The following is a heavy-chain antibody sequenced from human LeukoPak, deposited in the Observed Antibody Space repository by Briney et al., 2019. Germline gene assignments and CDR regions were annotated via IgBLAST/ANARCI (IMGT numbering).Heavy chain of an antibody. J-gene: IGHJ4*02. V-gene: IGHV1-69*02. CDR2: IIPILGIA. CDR1: GGTFSSYT. D-gene: IGHD2-21*02. Sequence: SVKVSCKASGGTFSSYTISWVRQAPGRGLEWMGRIIPILGIANYAQKFQGRVTITADKSTSTAYMELSSLRSEDTAVYYCARRESWRLDYWGQGTLVTVSS. CDR3: ARRESWRLDY.